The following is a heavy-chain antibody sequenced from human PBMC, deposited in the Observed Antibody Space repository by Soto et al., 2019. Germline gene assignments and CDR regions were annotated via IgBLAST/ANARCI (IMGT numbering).Heavy chain of an antibody. V-gene: IGHV1-69*01. D-gene: IGHD2-21*02. CDR1: AGTFSSYA. Sequence: QVQLVQSGAEVKNPGSSVKVSCKASAGTFSSYAISWVRQAPGQGLEWMGRIIPIFGTSNYAQTFQGRVTITADESTRTAYMELSSLRSEDTAVYYGARAVVVTAIQHYYYGMDVWGLGTTVTVSS. CDR2: IIPIFGTS. J-gene: IGHJ6*02. CDR3: ARAVVVTAIQHYYYGMDV.